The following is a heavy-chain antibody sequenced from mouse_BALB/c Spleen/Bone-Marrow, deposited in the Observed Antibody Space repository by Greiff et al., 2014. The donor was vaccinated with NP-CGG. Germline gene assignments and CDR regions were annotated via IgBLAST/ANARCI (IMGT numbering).Heavy chain of an antibody. CDR1: GFNIKDTY. CDR3: ANYDYGWYFDV. J-gene: IGHJ1*01. Sequence: EVQLQQSXAELVKPGASVKLSCTASGFNIKDTYMHWVKQRPEQGLEWIGRIDPANGNTKYDPKFQGKATITADTSSNTAYLQLSSLTSEDTAVYYCANYDYGWYFDVWGAGTTVTVSS. D-gene: IGHD2-4*01. CDR2: IDPANGNT. V-gene: IGHV14-3*02.